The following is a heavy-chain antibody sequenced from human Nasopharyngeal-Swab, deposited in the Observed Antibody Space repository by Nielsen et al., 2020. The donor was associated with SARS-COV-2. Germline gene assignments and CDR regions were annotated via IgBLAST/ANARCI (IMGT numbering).Heavy chain of an antibody. CDR1: GYSFTSYW. J-gene: IGHJ3*02. D-gene: IGHD2-2*01. CDR2: FHPGDSDT. V-gene: IGHV5-51*01. CDR3: ASLVGGDAFDI. Sequence: GESLKISCEASGYSFTSYWIGWFRQMTGKGLEWMWIFHPGDSDTRYSPYFQGQVTISADKSISTAYLQWSRLKASDTSMYYCASLVGGDAFDIWGQGTMATVSS.